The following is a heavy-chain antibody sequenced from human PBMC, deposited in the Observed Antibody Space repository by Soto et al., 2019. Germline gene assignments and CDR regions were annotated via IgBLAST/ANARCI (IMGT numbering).Heavy chain of an antibody. D-gene: IGHD3-22*01. V-gene: IGHV1-24*01. J-gene: IGHJ4*02. CDR2: FDPEDGET. Sequence: ASVKVSCKVSGYTLTELSMHWVRQAPGKGLEWMGGFDPEDGETIYAQKFQGRATMTEDTSTDTAYMELSSLRSEDTAVYYCATDRRYYYDSSGYPPLDYWGQGTLVTVSS. CDR1: GYTLTELS. CDR3: ATDRRYYYDSSGYPPLDY.